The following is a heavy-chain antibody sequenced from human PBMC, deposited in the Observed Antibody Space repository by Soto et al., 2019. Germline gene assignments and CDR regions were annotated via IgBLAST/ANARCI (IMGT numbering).Heavy chain of an antibody. CDR2: ISGSGGRS. CDR1: GFTFSLYA. V-gene: IGHV3-23*01. Sequence: PGGSLRLSCAASGFTFSLYAISWVRQAPGKGLEWVSVISGSGGRSYYADSLKGRFTVSRDNSKNALYLQMNSLRAEDTAVYYCAKEVVVESAGRSHYYYYGLDVWGQGTTVTVSS. D-gene: IGHD2-2*01. CDR3: AKEVVVESAGRSHYYYYGLDV. J-gene: IGHJ6*02.